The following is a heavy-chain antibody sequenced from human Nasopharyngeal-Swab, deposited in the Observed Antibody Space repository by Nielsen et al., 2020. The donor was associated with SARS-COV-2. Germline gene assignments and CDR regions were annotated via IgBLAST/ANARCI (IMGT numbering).Heavy chain of an antibody. D-gene: IGHD2-2*01. CDR3: ARHCSTTSCPRGFDY. CDR2: IKQSGSGQ. Sequence: WIRQPPGKGLEWVAHIKQSGSGQYYVDSVKSRFTISRDNAKNSLSLQMNSLRAEDTAVYYCARHCSTTSCPRGFDYWGQGTLVTVSS. J-gene: IGHJ4*02. V-gene: IGHV3-7*01.